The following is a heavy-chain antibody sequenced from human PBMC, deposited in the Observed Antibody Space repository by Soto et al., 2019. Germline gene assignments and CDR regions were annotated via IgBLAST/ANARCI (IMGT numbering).Heavy chain of an antibody. J-gene: IGHJ6*02. V-gene: IGHV1-18*01. CDR1: GYTFTSYG. Sequence: QVQLVQSGAEVKKPGASVKVSCKASGYTFTSYGISWVRQAPGQGLEWMGWISAYNGNTNYAQKLQGRVTMTTDTSTSTVYMELRSLRSDDTAVYDGERVAITLVRGVSFYYDYGMAVWGQGTTVTVSS. CDR3: ERVAITLVRGVSFYYDYGMAV. D-gene: IGHD3-10*01. CDR2: ISAYNGNT.